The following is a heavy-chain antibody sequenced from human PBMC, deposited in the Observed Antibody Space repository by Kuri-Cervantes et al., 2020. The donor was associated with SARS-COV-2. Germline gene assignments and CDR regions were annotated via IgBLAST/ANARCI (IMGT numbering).Heavy chain of an antibody. CDR2: IYSSGST. J-gene: IGHJ4*02. Sequence: SETLSLTCPVSGASVSSASYFWSWIRQPPGKGLEWIGSIYSSGSTDYNPSLQSRVTISVDTSKNQFSLRLTSVTAADTAVYYCARVGSGTYYSMASDYWGQGTLVTVSS. CDR1: GASVSSASYF. CDR3: ARVGSGTYYSMASDY. D-gene: IGHD1-26*01. V-gene: IGHV4-61*01.